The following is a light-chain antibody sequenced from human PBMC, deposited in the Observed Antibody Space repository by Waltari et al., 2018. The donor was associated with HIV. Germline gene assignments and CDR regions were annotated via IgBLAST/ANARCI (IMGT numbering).Light chain of an antibody. Sequence: QSALTQPPSASGSPGQSVTISCTGTSSDVGGYNYVSWYQQHPGKAPKLMIYEVSKRPSGVADRFSGAMCGNTASLTVAGLQAEDEADDCGSSYAGSNNLVFGGGTKLTVL. J-gene: IGLJ2*01. CDR1: SSDVGGYNY. CDR2: EVS. V-gene: IGLV2-8*01. CDR3: SSYAGSNNLV.